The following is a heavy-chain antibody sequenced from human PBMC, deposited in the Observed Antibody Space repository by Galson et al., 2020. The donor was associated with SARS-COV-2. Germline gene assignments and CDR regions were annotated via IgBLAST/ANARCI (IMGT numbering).Heavy chain of an antibody. D-gene: IGHD3-10*01. CDR1: GYTLTALS. CDR3: AILGFGYAFER. Sequence: ASVKVSCRVSGYTLTALSMHWVRQAPGKGLEWMGGFHPEDGEIVYAQSFQGRLILTEDTSTDTAYMELSSLRPEDTAVYYCAILGFGYAFERWGQGTVVTVSS. V-gene: IGHV1-24*01. CDR2: FHPEDGEI. J-gene: IGHJ3*02.